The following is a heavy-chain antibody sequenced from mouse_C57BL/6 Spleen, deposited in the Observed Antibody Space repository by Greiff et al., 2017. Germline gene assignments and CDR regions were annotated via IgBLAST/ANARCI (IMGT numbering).Heavy chain of an antibody. CDR1: GYTFTDYY. Sequence: VQLQQSGPELVKPGASVKISCKASGYTFTDYYMNWVKQSHGKSLEWIGDINPNNGGTSYNQKFKGKATLTVDKSSSTAYMELRSLTSEDSAVYDCARCSNCDDGSTWFAYWGQGTLVTVSA. CDR3: ARCSNCDDGSTWFAY. CDR2: INPNNGGT. V-gene: IGHV1-26*01. D-gene: IGHD1-1*01. J-gene: IGHJ3*01.